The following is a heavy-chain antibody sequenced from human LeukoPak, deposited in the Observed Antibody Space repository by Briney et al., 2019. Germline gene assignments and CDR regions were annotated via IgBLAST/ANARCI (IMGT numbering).Heavy chain of an antibody. V-gene: IGHV4-59*01. CDR2: IYYSGST. Sequence: SETLSLTCTVSGGSISSYYWSWIRQPPGKGLEWIGYIYYSGSTNYNPSLKSRVTISVDTSKNQFSLKLSSVTAADTAVYYCAILAINMNGDFGTDYWGQGTLVTVSS. CDR3: AILAINMNGDFGTDY. D-gene: IGHD3-10*02. CDR1: GGSISSYY. J-gene: IGHJ4*02.